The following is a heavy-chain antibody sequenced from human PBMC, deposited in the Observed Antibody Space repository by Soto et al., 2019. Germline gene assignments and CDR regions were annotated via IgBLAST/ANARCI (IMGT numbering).Heavy chain of an antibody. CDR1: GFTFSSHV. CDR2: ISTGGGST. Sequence: EVQLLESGGGLVQPGGSLRLSCAASGFTFSSHVMSWVRQAPGKGLEWVSGISTGGGSTDYADSVKGRFTISSDNSKNTLHLRMKSLRAEDTAVYYCARSREIIASAGSFDYWGQGTLVTVSS. J-gene: IGHJ4*02. CDR3: ARSREIIASAGSFDY. D-gene: IGHD6-25*01. V-gene: IGHV3-23*01.